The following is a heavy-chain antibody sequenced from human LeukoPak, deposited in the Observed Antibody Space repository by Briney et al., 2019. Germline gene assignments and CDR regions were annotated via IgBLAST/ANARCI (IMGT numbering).Heavy chain of an antibody. V-gene: IGHV3-15*01. Sequence: GGSLRLSCAASGFTFSNARMSWVRQAPGKGLEWVGRIKSKTDGGTIDYAAPLKGRFTISRDDSKNTVYLQMNSLKTEDTAVYYCTPNIGMTTVTKGLDWGQGTLVTVSS. J-gene: IGHJ4*02. CDR2: IKSKTDGGTI. CDR1: GFTFSNAR. D-gene: IGHD4-17*01. CDR3: TPNIGMTTVTKGLD.